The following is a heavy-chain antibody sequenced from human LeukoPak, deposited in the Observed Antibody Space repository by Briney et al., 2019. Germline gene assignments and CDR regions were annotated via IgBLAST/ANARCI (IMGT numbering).Heavy chain of an antibody. D-gene: IGHD5-24*01. CDR1: GFTFSSYG. CDR2: IRYDGSNK. Sequence: GFLRIFCAASGFTFSSYGIHWVRPAPGKGLGWGAFIRYDGSNKYYADSVKGRFTISRDNSKNTLYLHVNSLRPEDTAVYYCARDRGDGYNSYYFDYWGQGTLVTVSS. J-gene: IGHJ4*02. CDR3: ARDRGDGYNSYYFDY. V-gene: IGHV3-30*02.